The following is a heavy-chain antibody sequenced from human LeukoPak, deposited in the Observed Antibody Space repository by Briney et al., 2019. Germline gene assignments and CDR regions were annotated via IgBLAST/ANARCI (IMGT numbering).Heavy chain of an antibody. D-gene: IGHD2-2*01. CDR2: ISSSSSYI. V-gene: IGHV3-21*01. CDR3: ARAVWWVVVPAAPLDY. Sequence: SGGSLRLSCAASGFTFSSYSMNWVRQAPGKGLEWVSSISSSSSYIYYADSVKGRFTISRDNAKNSLYLQMNSLRAEDTAVYYCARAVWWVVVPAAPLDYWGQGTLVTVSS. J-gene: IGHJ4*02. CDR1: GFTFSSYS.